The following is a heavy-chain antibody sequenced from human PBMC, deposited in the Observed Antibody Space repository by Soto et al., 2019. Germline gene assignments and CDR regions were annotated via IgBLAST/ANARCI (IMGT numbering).Heavy chain of an antibody. Sequence: PSETLSLTCTVSGGSISSSSYYWGWIRQPPGKGLEWIGSIYYSGSTYYNPSLKSRVTISVDTSKNQFSLKLSSVTAADTAVYYCARGLTTMNRGNWFDPWGQGTLVTVSS. V-gene: IGHV4-39*01. J-gene: IGHJ5*02. CDR3: ARGLTTMNRGNWFDP. D-gene: IGHD1-26*01. CDR2: IYYSGST. CDR1: GGSISSSSYY.